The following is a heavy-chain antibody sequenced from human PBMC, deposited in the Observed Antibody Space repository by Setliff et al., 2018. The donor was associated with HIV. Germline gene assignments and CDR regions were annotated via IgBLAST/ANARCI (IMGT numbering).Heavy chain of an antibody. V-gene: IGHV3-7*01. J-gene: IGHJ4*02. CDR2: IKQDGGEK. CDR1: GFTLNNYW. Sequence: GESLKISCAASGFTLNNYWMTWVRQAPGKGLEWVANIKQDGGEKNYVDSVKGRFTISRDNARNSVFLQLNSLRAEDAAVYYCARDYGFSSSSGLGYWGQGTRVTVSS. CDR3: ARDYGFSSSSGLGY. D-gene: IGHD6-6*01.